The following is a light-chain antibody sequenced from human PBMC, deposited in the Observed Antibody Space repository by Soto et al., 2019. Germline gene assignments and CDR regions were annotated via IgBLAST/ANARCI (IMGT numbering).Light chain of an antibody. CDR1: QSISSN. J-gene: IGKJ4*01. CDR3: QEYNNWPPLT. CDR2: GAS. Sequence: EIVMTQSPATLSVSPGERATLSCRASQSISSNLVWYQQKPGQAPRLLIYGASNRATDIPARFSGSGSGTEFTLTISSLQSEDFAVYYCQEYNNWPPLTFGGGTKVEIK. V-gene: IGKV3-15*01.